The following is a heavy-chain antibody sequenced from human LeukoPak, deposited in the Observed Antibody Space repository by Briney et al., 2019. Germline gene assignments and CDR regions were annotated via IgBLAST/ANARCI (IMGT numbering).Heavy chain of an antibody. CDR1: GFTFSTYW. J-gene: IGHJ4*02. CDR3: ARPVGVSAAGIFDY. CDR2: ISGSSSHI. D-gene: IGHD6-13*01. Sequence: PGGSLRLSCAASGFTFSTYWMSWVRQAPGKGLEWVSSISGSSSHIYYADSVKGRFTVSRDNAKNSLYLQLNGLRAEDTALYYCARPVGVSAAGIFDYWGQGTLVTVSS. V-gene: IGHV3-21*06.